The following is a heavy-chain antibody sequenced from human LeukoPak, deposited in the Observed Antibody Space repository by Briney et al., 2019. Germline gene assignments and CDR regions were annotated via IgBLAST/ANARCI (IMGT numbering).Heavy chain of an antibody. D-gene: IGHD1-26*01. J-gene: IGHJ4*02. V-gene: IGHV3-15*01. CDR1: GFTFSSYD. Sequence: GGSLRLSCAASGFTFSSYDMHWVRQAPGKGLEWVGRIRSKTDGGTADYAAPVKGRFTISRDDSESTLYLQMDSLKTEDTALYYCSTVLKWELRHDYWGQGTLVTVSS. CDR2: IRSKTDGGTA. CDR3: STVLKWELRHDY.